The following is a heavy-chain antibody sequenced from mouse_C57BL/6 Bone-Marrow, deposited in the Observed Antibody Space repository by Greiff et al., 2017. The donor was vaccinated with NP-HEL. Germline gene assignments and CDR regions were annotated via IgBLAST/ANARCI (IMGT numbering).Heavy chain of an antibody. D-gene: IGHD1-1*01. CDR3: TTLLRSYYAMDY. CDR2: IDPENGDT. Sequence: EVKVVESGAELVRPGASVKLSCTASGFNIKDDYMHWVKQRPGQGLEWIGWIDPENGDTEYASKFQGKATITADTSSNPAYLQLSSLTSEDTAVYYCTTLLRSYYAMDYWGQGTSVTVSS. J-gene: IGHJ4*01. CDR1: GFNIKDDY. V-gene: IGHV14-4*01.